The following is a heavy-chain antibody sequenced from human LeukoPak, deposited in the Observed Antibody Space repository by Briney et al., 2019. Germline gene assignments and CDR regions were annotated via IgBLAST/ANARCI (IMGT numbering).Heavy chain of an antibody. CDR3: ARELITMVRGVAYYFDY. V-gene: IGHV3-7*01. J-gene: IGHJ4*02. D-gene: IGHD3-10*01. CDR2: INEDGSEK. Sequence: GGSLRLSCAASGFTFSSYWMNWVRQAPGKGLEWVANINEDGSEKYYADSVKGRFTISRDNSKNTLYLQMNSLRAEDTAVYYCARELITMVRGVAYYFDYWGQGTLVTVSS. CDR1: GFTFSSYW.